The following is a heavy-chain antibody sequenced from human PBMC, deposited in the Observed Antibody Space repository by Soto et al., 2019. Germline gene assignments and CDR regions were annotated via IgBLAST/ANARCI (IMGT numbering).Heavy chain of an antibody. Sequence: SETLSLTCSVYGGSFSGYYWSWIRQPPGKGLEWIGEINHSGSTNYNPSLKSRVTISVDTSKNQFSLKLSSVTAADTAVYYCARTYWGSWYLQTNWYFDLWGRGTMVT. J-gene: IGHJ2*01. V-gene: IGHV4-34*01. CDR2: INHSGST. D-gene: IGHD6-13*01. CDR3: ARTYWGSWYLQTNWYFDL. CDR1: GGSFSGYY.